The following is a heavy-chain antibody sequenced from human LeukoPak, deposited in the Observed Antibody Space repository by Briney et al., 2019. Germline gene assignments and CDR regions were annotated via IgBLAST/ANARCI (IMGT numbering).Heavy chain of an antibody. CDR3: TTGLRQWLVPPFDY. J-gene: IGHJ4*02. CDR1: GFTFSSYA. V-gene: IGHV3-23*01. D-gene: IGHD6-19*01. CDR2: ISGSGGYT. Sequence: GGSLRLSCAASGFTFSSYAMSWVRQAPGKGLEWVSAISGSGGYTYYADSVKGQFTISRDNSKNTLYLQMKSLKTEDTAVYYCTTGLRQWLVPPFDYWGQGTLVTVSS.